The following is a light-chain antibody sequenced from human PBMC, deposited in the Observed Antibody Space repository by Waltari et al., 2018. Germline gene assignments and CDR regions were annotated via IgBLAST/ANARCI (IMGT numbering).Light chain of an antibody. CDR3: QQYKSYPWT. CDR2: RAS. CDR1: QSISDW. Sequence: DIQMTQSPSTLSASVGDRVTITCRASQSISDWLAWYQQKSGKAPKLLIYRASSLESGVPSRFSGSGSGTESTLTISSLQPDDFATYYCQQYKSYPWTFGQGTKVEIK. J-gene: IGKJ1*01. V-gene: IGKV1-5*03.